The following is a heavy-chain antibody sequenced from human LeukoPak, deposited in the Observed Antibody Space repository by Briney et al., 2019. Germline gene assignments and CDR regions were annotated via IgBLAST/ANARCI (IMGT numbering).Heavy chain of an antibody. CDR2: ISSSGSTI. V-gene: IGHV3-48*03. D-gene: IGHD2-21*02. Sequence: GGSLRLSCAASGFTFSSYEMNWVRQAPGKGLEWVSYISSSGSTIYYADSVKGRFTISRDNAKNSLYLQMNSLRAEDTAVYYCARAEAYCGGDCYPNLWGQGTLVAVSS. J-gene: IGHJ4*02. CDR3: ARAEAYCGGDCYPNL. CDR1: GFTFSSYE.